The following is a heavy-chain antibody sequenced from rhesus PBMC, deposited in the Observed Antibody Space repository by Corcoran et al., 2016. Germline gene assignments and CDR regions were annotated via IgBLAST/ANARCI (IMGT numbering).Heavy chain of an antibody. D-gene: IGHD3-34*01. CDR3: TKTWGDYYPFDY. J-gene: IGHJ4*01. CDR2: IRKKANSYTT. V-gene: IGHV3-13*01. Sequence: EVQLVESGGGLVQPGGSLRLSCALSGFTFSNYYMNRVRQNQWKGLEWVVLIRKKANSYTTEYAADVKGRFTISRDDSKNTLYLQMSSLKTEDTALYYCTKTWGDYYPFDYWGQGVLVTVSS. CDR1: GFTFSNYY.